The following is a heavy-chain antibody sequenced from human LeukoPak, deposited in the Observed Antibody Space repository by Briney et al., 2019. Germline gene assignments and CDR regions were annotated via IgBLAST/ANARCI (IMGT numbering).Heavy chain of an antibody. CDR2: IGADGGEK. J-gene: IGHJ4*02. Sequence: PGGSLRLSCAVSGFTFTSYWITWVRQAPGKGLEWMAQIGADGGEKSYVDSVKGRFTISRDNAKNSLYLQMNSLRAEDTAVYYCARGPFYYGSGTYQYFDYWGQGTLVTVSS. D-gene: IGHD3-10*01. V-gene: IGHV3-7*01. CDR3: ARGPFYYGSGTYQYFDY. CDR1: GFTFTSYW.